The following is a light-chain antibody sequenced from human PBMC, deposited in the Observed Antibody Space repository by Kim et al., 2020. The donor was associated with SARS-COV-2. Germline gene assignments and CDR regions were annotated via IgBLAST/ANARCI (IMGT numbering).Light chain of an antibody. Sequence: HPAFISCRSSQGLVYNNGNTYLNWFQQRPGHSPRRLIYKVSNRDSGVPDRFTGSGSGTDFTLEISRVEAEDAGLYYCMQGTHWPYTFGQGTKLEI. CDR3: MQGTHWPYT. CDR1: QGLVYNNGNTY. CDR2: KVS. J-gene: IGKJ2*01. V-gene: IGKV2-30*01.